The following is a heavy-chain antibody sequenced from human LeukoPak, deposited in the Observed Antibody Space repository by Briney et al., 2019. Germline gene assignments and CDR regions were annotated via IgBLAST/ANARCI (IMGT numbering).Heavy chain of an antibody. CDR3: ARHGGFGELLMLRY. J-gene: IGHJ4*02. CDR2: IYYSGST. V-gene: IGHV4-39*01. D-gene: IGHD3-10*01. CDR1: GGSISSSSYY. Sequence: SETLSLTCTVSGGSISSSSYYWGWIRQPPGKGLEWIGSIYYSGSTYYNPSLKSRVTISVDTSKNQFSLKLSSVTAADTAVYYCARHGGFGELLMLRYWGQGTLVTVSS.